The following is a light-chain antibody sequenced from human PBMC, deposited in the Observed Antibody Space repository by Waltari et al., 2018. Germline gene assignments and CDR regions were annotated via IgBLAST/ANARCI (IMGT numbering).Light chain of an antibody. CDR3: QQYGSSYT. J-gene: IGKJ3*01. V-gene: IGKV3-20*01. CDR2: DAS. Sequence: EIVLTQSPGTLSLSPGERATLSCRASQSVSSNYLAWYQQKPGQAPRLLIYDASSMATGIPDRFSGSGSGTDFTLTISRLEPEDFAVYFCQQYGSSYTFGPGTKVHIK. CDR1: QSVSSNY.